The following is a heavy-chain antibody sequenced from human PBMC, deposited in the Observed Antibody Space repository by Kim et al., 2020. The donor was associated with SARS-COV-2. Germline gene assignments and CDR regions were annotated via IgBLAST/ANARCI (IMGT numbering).Heavy chain of an antibody. D-gene: IGHD3-16*01. CDR3: ASLSTGYVWDKVDY. CDR2: VNSDGSST. V-gene: IGHV3-74*01. Sequence: GGSLRLSCVASGFTFSSYWMHWVRQAPGKGLVWVSRVNSDGSSTSYADSVKGQFTISRDNARNTLYLQMKSLRAEDTAVYYCASLSTGYVWDKVDYWGQGTLVTVSS. CDR1: GFTFSSYW. J-gene: IGHJ4*02.